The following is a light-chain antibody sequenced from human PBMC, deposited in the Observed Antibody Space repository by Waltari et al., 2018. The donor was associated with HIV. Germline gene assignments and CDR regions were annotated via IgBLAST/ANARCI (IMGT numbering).Light chain of an antibody. CDR3: ATWDDSLSVVV. Sequence: QSVLTQPPSASGTPGQRVTISCSGSSSNIGSNYVYWYQQLPGTAPKLLVYRNNKRPSGVPVRFSASKSGTSASLAISGLRSEDEADYYCATWDDSLSVVVFGGGTKRTVL. V-gene: IGLV1-47*01. CDR2: RNN. CDR1: SSNIGSNY. J-gene: IGLJ2*01.